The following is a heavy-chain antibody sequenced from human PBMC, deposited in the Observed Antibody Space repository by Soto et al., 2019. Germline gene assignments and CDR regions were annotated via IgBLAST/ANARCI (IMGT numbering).Heavy chain of an antibody. CDR1: GGTVSSYA. V-gene: IGHV1-69*01. J-gene: IGHJ5*02. D-gene: IGHD6-13*01. Sequence: QVQLVQSGAEVKKPGSSVKVSCKASGGTVSSYAISWVRQAPGQGLEWMGGIIPMFTTVNYAQKFQGRVTITADESTSTAYMEPGSLRSEDTAVYYCARTGGPYSSSYYWFAPWGQGTLVTVSS. CDR2: IIPMFTTV. CDR3: ARTGGPYSSSYYWFAP.